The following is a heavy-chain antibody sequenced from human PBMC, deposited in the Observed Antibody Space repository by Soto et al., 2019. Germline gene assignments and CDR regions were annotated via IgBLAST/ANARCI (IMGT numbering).Heavy chain of an antibody. J-gene: IGHJ4*02. CDR1: GFSFNTYV. Sequence: SLSLSCTDSGFSFNTYVMDWVRQAPGKGLEWVARILYDGSKEYYADPVKGRFTISGDNSKNTLYLQMDRLRVEDTAVYFCAKGLALMADHWGQGTPVTVSS. V-gene: IGHV3-30*18. D-gene: IGHD2-21*01. CDR2: ILYDGSKE. CDR3: AKGLALMADH.